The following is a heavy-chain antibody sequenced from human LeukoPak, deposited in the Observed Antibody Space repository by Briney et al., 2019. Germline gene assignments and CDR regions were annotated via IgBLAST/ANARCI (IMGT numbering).Heavy chain of an antibody. CDR3: ARPGSSRGELPPADY. Sequence: SETLSLTCTVSGASISISGYYWGWIRQPPGQGLEWIGSIYYSGSTYYSPSLMSRVTISVDTSKNQFSLKLSSVTAADTAVYYCARPGSSRGELPPADYWGQGTLVTVSS. J-gene: IGHJ4*02. V-gene: IGHV4-39*01. CDR1: GASISISGYY. CDR2: IYYSGST. D-gene: IGHD1-26*01.